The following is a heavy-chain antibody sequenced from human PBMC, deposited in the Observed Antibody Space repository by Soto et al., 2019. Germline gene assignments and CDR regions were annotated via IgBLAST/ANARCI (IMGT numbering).Heavy chain of an antibody. V-gene: IGHV1-18*01. CDR1: GYTFTSYG. J-gene: IGHJ4*02. D-gene: IGHD3-16*02. CDR2: ISAYNGNT. Sequence: ASVKVSCKASGYTFTSYGISWVRQAPGQGLEWMGWISAYNGNTNYAQKLQGRVTMTTDTSTSTAYMELRSLRSDDTAVYYCARVLMITFGGVIIRYYFDYWGQGTLVTVSS. CDR3: ARVLMITFGGVIIRYYFDY.